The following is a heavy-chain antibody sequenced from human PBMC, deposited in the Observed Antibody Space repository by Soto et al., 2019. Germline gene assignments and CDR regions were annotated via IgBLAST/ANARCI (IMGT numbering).Heavy chain of an antibody. V-gene: IGHV5-51*01. D-gene: IGHD5-12*01. CDR2: IYPGDSYT. Sequence: GESLKISCKGSGYSFTSHWIGWVRQMPGKGLEWMGIIYPGDSYTNYSPSFQGHVTISADKSISTAYLQWSSLKASDTAMYYCARARIASGGDYYYYYGMDVWGQGTTVTVSS. CDR3: ARARIASGGDYYYYYGMDV. J-gene: IGHJ6*02. CDR1: GYSFTSHW.